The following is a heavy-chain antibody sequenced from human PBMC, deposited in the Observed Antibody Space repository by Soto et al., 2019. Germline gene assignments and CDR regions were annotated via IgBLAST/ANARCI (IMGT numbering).Heavy chain of an antibody. CDR1: GYPFTSYG. J-gene: IGHJ3*02. CDR2: ISAYNGNT. V-gene: IGHV1-18*01. CDR3: ARALIWFGEPPSAFDI. D-gene: IGHD3-10*01. Sequence: GXSVKVSSTASGYPFTSYGIIWVRQAPGQGLEWMGWISAYNGNTNYAQRLQGRVTMTTDTSTSTAYMELRSLRSDDTAVYYCARALIWFGEPPSAFDIWGQGTMVTVSS.